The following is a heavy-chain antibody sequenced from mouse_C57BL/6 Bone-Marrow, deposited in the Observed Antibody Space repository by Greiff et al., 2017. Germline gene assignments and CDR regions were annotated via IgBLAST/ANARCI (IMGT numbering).Heavy chain of an antibody. J-gene: IGHJ2*01. CDR2: IDPSDSYT. CDR1: GYTFTSYW. Sequence: QVQLQPPGAELVKPGASVKLSCKASGYTFTSYWMQWVKQRPGQGLEWIGEIDPSDSYTNYNQKFKGKATLTVDTSSSTAYMQLSSLTSEDSAVYYCARYGGKDYWGQGTTLTVSS. D-gene: IGHD1-1*02. V-gene: IGHV1-50*01. CDR3: ARYGGKDY.